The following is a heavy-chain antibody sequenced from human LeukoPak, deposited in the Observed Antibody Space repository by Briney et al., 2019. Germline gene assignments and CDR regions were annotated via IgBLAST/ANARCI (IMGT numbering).Heavy chain of an antibody. J-gene: IGHJ4*02. CDR1: GGSLSYYY. CDR2: TNHRGDT. V-gene: IGHV4-34*01. Sequence: SETLSLTCAVYGGSLSYYYCNWIRQPPGKGLEWIGETNHRGDTKYNPSLKSRVSISLDTSKNHCSLRLTSVTAADTAVYYCAIQWFGEFDYWGQGTLVTVSS. D-gene: IGHD3-10*01. CDR3: AIQWFGEFDY.